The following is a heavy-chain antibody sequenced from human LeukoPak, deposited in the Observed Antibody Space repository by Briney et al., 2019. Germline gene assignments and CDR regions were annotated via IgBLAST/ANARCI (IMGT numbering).Heavy chain of an antibody. CDR3: ARIGGGGFMDV. J-gene: IGHJ6*04. CDR1: GGTISSNY. D-gene: IGHD3-16*01. V-gene: IGHV4-4*07. Sequence: SETLSLTCIVSGGTISSNYWTWIRQPAGKGLEWIGRIYVSGSTNYNPSLESRVTMSVDTSKNQFSLKLRSVTAADTAVYYCARIGGGGFMDVWGKGTTVTVSA. CDR2: IYVSGST.